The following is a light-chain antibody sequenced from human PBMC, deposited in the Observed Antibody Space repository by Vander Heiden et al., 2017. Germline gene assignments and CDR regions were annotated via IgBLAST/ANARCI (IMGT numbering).Light chain of an antibody. J-gene: IGLJ2*01. Sequence: QSALTQPASVSGSPGQSITISCIGTSSNVGGYNDVSWYQQHPSKPPKLMIYDVSNRPSGVSNRFSGSKSGNTASLTISGLQAEDEADYYCSSYTSSSALVFGGGTKLTVL. V-gene: IGLV2-14*01. CDR1: SSNVGGYND. CDR3: SSYTSSSALV. CDR2: DVS.